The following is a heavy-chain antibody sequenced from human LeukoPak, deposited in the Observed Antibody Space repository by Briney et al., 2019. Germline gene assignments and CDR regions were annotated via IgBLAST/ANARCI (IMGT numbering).Heavy chain of an antibody. V-gene: IGHV3-23*01. D-gene: IGHD5-18*01. J-gene: IGHJ4*02. CDR3: AKDRRPEGSYGYFDY. Sequence: GGSLRLSCAASRFTFSSNGMNSVRQAPGERLESVSSISSSGGNTYYADSVTGRFTISRDNSKNTLFLQMNNLRVEDTAVYYCAKDRRPEGSYGYFDYCGQGTLVTVSS. CDR1: RFTFSSNG. CDR2: ISSSGGNT.